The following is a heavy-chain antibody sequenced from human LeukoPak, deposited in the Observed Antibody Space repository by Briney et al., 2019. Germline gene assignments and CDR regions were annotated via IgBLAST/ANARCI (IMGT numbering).Heavy chain of an antibody. CDR2: IIPIFGTA. CDR3: ARDRGAGSSWYGEGYYFDY. Sequence: SVKLSCKASGGTFSSYAISWVRQAPGQGLEWMGRIIPIFGTANYAQKFQGRVTITTDESTSTAYMELSSLRSEDTAVYYCARDRGAGSSWYGEGYYFDYWGQGTLVTVSS. D-gene: IGHD6-13*01. CDR1: GGTFSSYA. J-gene: IGHJ4*02. V-gene: IGHV1-69*05.